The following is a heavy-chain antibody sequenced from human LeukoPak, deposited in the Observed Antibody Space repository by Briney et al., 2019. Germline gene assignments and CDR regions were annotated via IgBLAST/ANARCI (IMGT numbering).Heavy chain of an antibody. D-gene: IGHD1-26*01. V-gene: IGHV3-11*04. CDR1: GFTFSDSY. Sequence: GGSLRLSCAASGFTFSDSYMTWIRQAPGKGLELLSYISGSASDVNYIDSVRGRFTISRDNAKNSLYLHMNSLRAEDTAVYYCVRQMVGASFDYWGQGTLVTVSS. CDR3: VRQMVGASFDY. CDR2: ISGSASDV. J-gene: IGHJ4*02.